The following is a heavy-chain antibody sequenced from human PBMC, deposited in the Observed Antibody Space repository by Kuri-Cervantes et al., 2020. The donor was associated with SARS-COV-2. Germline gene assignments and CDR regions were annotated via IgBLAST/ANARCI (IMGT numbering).Heavy chain of an antibody. Sequence: GESLKISCAASGFTVSSNYMSWVRQAPGKGLEWVSVIYSGGSTYYADSVKGRFTVSRDNSKNTLYLQMNSLRAEDTAVYYYAKEIRATTRFDAFDIWGQGTMVTVSS. CDR3: AKEIRATTRFDAFDI. V-gene: IGHV3-53*01. CDR1: GFTVSSNY. J-gene: IGHJ3*02. D-gene: IGHD1-26*01. CDR2: IYSGGST.